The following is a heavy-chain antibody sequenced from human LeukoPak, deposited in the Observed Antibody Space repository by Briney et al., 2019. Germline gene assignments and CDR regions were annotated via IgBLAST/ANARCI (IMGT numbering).Heavy chain of an antibody. CDR2: MNPNSGNT. D-gene: IGHD3-10*01. J-gene: IGHJ6*03. Sequence: ASVKVSCKASGYTFTSYDINWVRQATGQGLGWMGWMNPNSGNTGYAQKFQGRVTITRNTSISTAYMELSSLRSEDTAVYYCARGPGITMVRSYYYHMDVWGKGTTVTVSS. CDR1: GYTFTSYD. CDR3: ARGPGITMVRSYYYHMDV. V-gene: IGHV1-8*03.